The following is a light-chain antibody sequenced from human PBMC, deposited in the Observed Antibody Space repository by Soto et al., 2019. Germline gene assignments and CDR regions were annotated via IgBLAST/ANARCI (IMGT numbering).Light chain of an antibody. J-gene: IGKJ1*01. Sequence: DIQVTQSPSSLSADVGDRVTITCRASQSISSYLNWYQQKPGKAPKLLIYAASSLQSGVPSRFSGGGSGTDFTLTISSLQPEDFADYYCQQSYNTPWTFGQGTKVEIK. CDR2: AAS. V-gene: IGKV1-39*01. CDR3: QQSYNTPWT. CDR1: QSISSY.